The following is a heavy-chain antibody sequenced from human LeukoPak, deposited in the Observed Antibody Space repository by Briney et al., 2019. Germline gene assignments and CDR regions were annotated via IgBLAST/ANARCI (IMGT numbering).Heavy chain of an antibody. Sequence: SQTLSLTCTASGGSISSGSYYWSWIRQPAGKGLEWIGRIYTSGSTNYNPSLKSRVTISVDTSKNQFSLKLSSVTAADTAVYYCAREGYYDSSGYYAYNWFDPWGQGTLVTVSS. J-gene: IGHJ5*02. V-gene: IGHV4-61*02. D-gene: IGHD3-22*01. CDR1: GGSISSGSYY. CDR2: IYTSGST. CDR3: AREGYYDSSGYYAYNWFDP.